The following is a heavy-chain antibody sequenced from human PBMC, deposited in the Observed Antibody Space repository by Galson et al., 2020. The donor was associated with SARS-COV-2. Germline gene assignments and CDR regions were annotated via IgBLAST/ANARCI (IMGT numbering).Heavy chain of an antibody. D-gene: IGHD5-18*01. CDR3: AKVGGDTAIFYYYMDV. V-gene: IGHV3-30*18. CDR2: ISYDGSNK. CDR1: GFTFSSYG. Sequence: GGSLRLSCAASGFTFSSYGMHWVRQAPGKGLEWVAVISYDGSNKYYADSVKGRFTISRDNSKNTLYLQMNSLRAEDTAVYYCAKVGGDTAIFYYYMDVWGKGTTVTVSS. J-gene: IGHJ6*03.